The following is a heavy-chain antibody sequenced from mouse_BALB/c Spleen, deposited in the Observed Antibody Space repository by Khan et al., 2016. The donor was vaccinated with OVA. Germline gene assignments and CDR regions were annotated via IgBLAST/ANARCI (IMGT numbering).Heavy chain of an antibody. CDR2: INTYTGEP. CDR1: GSTFTNYG. V-gene: IGHV9-1*02. D-gene: IGHD6-2*01. J-gene: IGHJ1*01. CDR3: ARISSYWYSDV. Sequence: QIQLVQSGPELKKPGETVKLSCKASGSTFTNYGMNWVKQAPGKGLKWMGWINTYTGEPTYADDFKGRFVFSLETSASTAYLQISNLKNEDMTTYFCARISSYWYSDVWGAGTTVTVSS.